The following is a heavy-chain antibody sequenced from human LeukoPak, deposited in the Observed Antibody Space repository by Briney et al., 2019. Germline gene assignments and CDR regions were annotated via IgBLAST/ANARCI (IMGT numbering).Heavy chain of an antibody. J-gene: IGHJ4*02. CDR3: ARPGRAARPGYFDY. Sequence: ASVKVSCKASGGTFSSYAISWVRQAPGQGLEWMGGIIPIFGTANYAQKFQGRVTITTDESTSTAYMELSSLRSEDTAVYYCARPGRAARPGYFDYWGQGTLVTVSS. D-gene: IGHD6-6*01. V-gene: IGHV1-69*05. CDR1: GGTFSSYA. CDR2: IIPIFGTA.